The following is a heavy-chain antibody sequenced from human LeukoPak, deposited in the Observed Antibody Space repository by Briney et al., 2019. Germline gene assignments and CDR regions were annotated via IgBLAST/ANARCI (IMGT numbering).Heavy chain of an antibody. J-gene: IGHJ3*02. V-gene: IGHV3-66*01. CDR3: ARDLIVVVVAARYDAFDI. Sequence: GGSLRLSCAASGFTFSSYSMNWVRQAPGKGLEWVSVIYSGGSTYYADSVKGRFTISRDNSKNTLYLQMNSLRAEDTAVYYCARDLIVVVVAARYDAFDIWGQGTMVTVSS. D-gene: IGHD2-15*01. CDR2: IYSGGST. CDR1: GFTFSSYS.